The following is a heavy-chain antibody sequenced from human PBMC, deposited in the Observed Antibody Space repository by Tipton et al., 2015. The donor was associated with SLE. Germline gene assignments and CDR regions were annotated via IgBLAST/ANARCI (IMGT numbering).Heavy chain of an antibody. CDR1: GGSISSYY. CDR3: AREVDAFDI. V-gene: IGHV4-59*01. CDR2: IYYSGST. Sequence: TLSLTCTVSGGSISSYYLSWIRQPPGKGLEWIGYIYYSGSTNYNPSHKSRVSISVDTSKNQFSLKLSSVTAADTAVYYCAREVDAFDIWGQGTMVTVSS. J-gene: IGHJ3*02.